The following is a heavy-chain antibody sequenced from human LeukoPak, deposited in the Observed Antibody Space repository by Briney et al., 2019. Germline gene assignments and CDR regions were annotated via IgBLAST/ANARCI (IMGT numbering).Heavy chain of an antibody. CDR3: ARLSAPMDWFDP. CDR2: IHPGDSDT. V-gene: IGHV5-51*01. Sequence: GESLKSSCKGSGYMFTNYWISWVRQMPGKGLEWMGIIHPGDSDTRYSPSLQGQVTISADKSINTAYLQWSSLKASDTAMYYCARLSAPMDWFDPWGQGTLVTVSS. J-gene: IGHJ5*02. D-gene: IGHD5-24*01. CDR1: GYMFTNYW.